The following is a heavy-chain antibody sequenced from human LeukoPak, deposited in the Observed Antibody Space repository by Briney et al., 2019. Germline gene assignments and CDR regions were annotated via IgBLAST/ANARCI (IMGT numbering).Heavy chain of an antibody. J-gene: IGHJ1*01. D-gene: IGHD1-26*01. CDR2: IYYSGTT. CDR1: GGSINNYY. CDR3: AREGIRGSYYTD. V-gene: IGHV4-59*01. Sequence: SETLSLTCTVSGGSINNYYWSWIRQPPGKGLEWIGYIYYSGTTKYNPSLSSRVTISVDTSKNQFSLNLTSVTAADTAVYYCAREGIRGSYYTDWGQGTLVIVSS.